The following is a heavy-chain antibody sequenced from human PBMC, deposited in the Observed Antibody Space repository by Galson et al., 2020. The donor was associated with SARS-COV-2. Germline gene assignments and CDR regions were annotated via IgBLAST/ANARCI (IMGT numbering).Heavy chain of an antibody. V-gene: IGHV3-30*18. CDR2: ISYDGSNK. Sequence: TGGSLRLSCAASGFTFSSYGMHWVRQAPGKGLEWVAVISYDGSNKYYADSVKGRFTISRDNSKNTLYLQMNILRAEDTAVYYCAKDIGVVGGRIATLPLYWGQGTLVTVAS. D-gene: IGHD2-15*01. CDR1: GFTFSSYG. J-gene: IGHJ4*02. CDR3: AKDIGVVGGRIATLPLY.